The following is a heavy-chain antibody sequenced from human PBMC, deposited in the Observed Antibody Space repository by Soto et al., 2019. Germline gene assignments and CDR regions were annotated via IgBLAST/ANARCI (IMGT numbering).Heavy chain of an antibody. J-gene: IGHJ4*02. CDR3: ARDIMAAAPDY. V-gene: IGHV1-3*01. D-gene: IGHD6-13*01. Sequence: ASVKVSCKASGYTFTSYAMHWVRQAPGQGLEWMGWINAGNGNTKYSQKFQGRVTITRDTSASTAYMELSSLRSEDTAVYYCARDIMAAAPDYWGQGTLVTVSS. CDR2: INAGNGNT. CDR1: GYTFTSYA.